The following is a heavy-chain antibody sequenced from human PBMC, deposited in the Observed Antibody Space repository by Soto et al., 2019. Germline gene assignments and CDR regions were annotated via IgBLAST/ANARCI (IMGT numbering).Heavy chain of an antibody. J-gene: IGHJ6*02. CDR3: ARGGGYDFRSSQAPPIDV. D-gene: IGHD3-3*01. Sequence: QVQLQESGPGLVKPSETLSLTCNVSGGSISDFYWSWIRQSPGKRLEWIGYLYYTGSTNYNPALKSRVTISLDTSKTQFSLKLGSVTAAATAVYYCARGGGYDFRSSQAPPIDVWGQGTTVTVSS. CDR1: GGSISDFY. CDR2: LYYTGST. V-gene: IGHV4-59*01.